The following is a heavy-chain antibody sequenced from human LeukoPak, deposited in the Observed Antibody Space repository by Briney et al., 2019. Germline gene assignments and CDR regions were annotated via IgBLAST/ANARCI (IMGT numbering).Heavy chain of an antibody. Sequence: PSETLSLTCAVSGYSISSGYYWGWIRQPPGKGLEWFGSIYHSGSTYYNPSLKSRVTISVDTSKNQFSLKLRSVTAADTAVYYCARRSVVVPAATYWYFDLWGRGTLVTVSS. V-gene: IGHV4-38-2*01. D-gene: IGHD2-2*01. CDR1: GYSISSGYY. CDR2: IYHSGST. CDR3: ARRSVVVPAATYWYFDL. J-gene: IGHJ2*01.